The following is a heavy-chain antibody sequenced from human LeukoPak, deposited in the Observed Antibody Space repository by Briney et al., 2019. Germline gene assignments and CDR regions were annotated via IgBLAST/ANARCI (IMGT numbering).Heavy chain of an antibody. V-gene: IGHV1-18*01. J-gene: IGHJ4*02. CDR2: ISAYNGNT. CDR3: ATDPVGATVYYFDY. Sequence: GASVKVSCKASGYTFTSYGISWVRQAPGQGLEWMGWISAYNGNTNYAQKLQGRVTMTEDTSTDTAYMELSSLRSEDTAVYYCATDPVGATVYYFDYWGQGTLVTVSS. D-gene: IGHD1-26*01. CDR1: GYTFTSYG.